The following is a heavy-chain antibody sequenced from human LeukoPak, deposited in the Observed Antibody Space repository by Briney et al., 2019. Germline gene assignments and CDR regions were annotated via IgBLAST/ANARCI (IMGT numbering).Heavy chain of an antibody. CDR1: GFTFSSYG. D-gene: IGHD1-26*01. J-gene: IGHJ4*02. CDR2: ISYDGTNK. CDR3: AKGLDSRRELAPFDY. V-gene: IGHV3-30*18. Sequence: GGSLRLSCAASGFTFSSYGMHWVRQAPGKGLEWVAVISYDGTNKYYADSVRGRFTISRDNSKNTLYLQMNSLRAEDTAVYYCAKGLDSRRELAPFDYWGQGTLVTVFS.